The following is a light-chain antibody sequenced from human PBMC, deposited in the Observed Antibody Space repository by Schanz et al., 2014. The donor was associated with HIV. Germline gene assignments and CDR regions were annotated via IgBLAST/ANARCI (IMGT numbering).Light chain of an antibody. J-gene: IGKJ1*01. CDR3: QQYGSSPL. Sequence: ETVMTQSPATLSVSPGERATLSCRASQSIRTNLAWYQQKPGQAPRLLVYGESSRATGVPDRFSGSGSGADFTLTISRLEPEDFAVYYCQQYGSSPLFGQGTKVDIK. V-gene: IGKV3-20*01. CDR2: GES. CDR1: QSIRTN.